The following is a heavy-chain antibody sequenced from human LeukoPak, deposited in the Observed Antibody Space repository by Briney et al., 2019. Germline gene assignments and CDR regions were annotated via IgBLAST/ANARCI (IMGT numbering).Heavy chain of an antibody. CDR1: GFTFSSYA. CDR2: ISGRGGST. CDR3: AKGYDILTGYYAH. V-gene: IGHV3-23*01. J-gene: IGHJ4*02. Sequence: PGGSLRLSCAASGFTFSSYAMSWVRQAPGKGLEWVSAISGRGGSTYYADSVKGRFTVSRDNSKNTLYLQMNSLRAEDTAVYYCAKGYDILTGYYAHWGQGTLVTVSS. D-gene: IGHD3-9*01.